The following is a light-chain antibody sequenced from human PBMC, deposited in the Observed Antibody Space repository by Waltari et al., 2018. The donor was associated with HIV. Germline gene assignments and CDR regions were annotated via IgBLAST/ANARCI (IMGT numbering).Light chain of an antibody. CDR3: QSYDNSLSAYV. J-gene: IGLJ1*01. V-gene: IGLV1-40*01. Sequence: QSVLTQPPSVSGAPGQRVTISCPGSSSTIGAGFDVHWYQHLPGTAPNLLIFATTNRHSVVTDRFSGSKSGTSASLAITGLQSEDEADYYCQSYDNSLSAYVFATGTRVTVL. CDR1: SSTIGAGFD. CDR2: ATT.